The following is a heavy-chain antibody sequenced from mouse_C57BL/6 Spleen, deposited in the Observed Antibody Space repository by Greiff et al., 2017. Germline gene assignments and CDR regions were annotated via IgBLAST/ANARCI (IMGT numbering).Heavy chain of an antibody. CDR1: GFNIKDYY. CDR2: IDPEDGET. V-gene: IGHV14-2*01. CDR3: ARDYSNFFDY. Sequence: EVMLVESGAELVKPGASVKLSCTASGFNIKDYYMHWVKQRTEQGLEWIGMIDPEDGETKYAPKFQGKATITADTSSNTAYLQLSSLTPEDPAVYYCARDYSNFFDYWGQGTTLTVSS. D-gene: IGHD2-5*01. J-gene: IGHJ2*01.